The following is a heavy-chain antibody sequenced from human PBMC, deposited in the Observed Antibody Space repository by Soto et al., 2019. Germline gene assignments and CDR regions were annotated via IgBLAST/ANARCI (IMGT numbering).Heavy chain of an antibody. Sequence: GGSLRLSCAASGFTVSSNYMSWVRQAPGKGLEWVSVIYSGGSTYYADSVKGRFTISRDNSKNTLYLQMNSLRAEDTAVYYCARSLPGPYCSGGSCYPTGFDYWGQGTLVTVSS. CDR1: GFTVSSNY. CDR3: ARSLPGPYCSGGSCYPTGFDY. D-gene: IGHD2-15*01. J-gene: IGHJ4*02. CDR2: IYSGGST. V-gene: IGHV3-53*01.